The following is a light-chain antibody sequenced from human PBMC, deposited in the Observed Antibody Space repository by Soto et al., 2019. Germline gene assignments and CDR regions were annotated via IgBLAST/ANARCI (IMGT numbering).Light chain of an antibody. J-gene: IGLJ3*02. CDR1: SGHNSYA. CDR3: QTWSTDIRV. V-gene: IGLV4-69*01. CDR2: LNSDGSH. Sequence: QLVLTQTPSASASLGASVKLTCTLSSGHNSYAIAWHQQQPEKGPRYLMKLNSDGSHSKGDGIPDCFSGSSSGAERYLTISSLQSEDEADYYCQTWSTDIRVFGGGTKVTVL.